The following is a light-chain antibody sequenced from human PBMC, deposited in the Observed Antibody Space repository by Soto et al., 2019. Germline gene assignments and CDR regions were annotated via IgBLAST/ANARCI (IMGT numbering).Light chain of an antibody. CDR3: QQSYSSPPT. CDR2: GAS. CDR1: QGISYH. J-gene: IGKJ1*01. Sequence: DLQMTQSPSSLSASVGDRVTITCRASQGISYHVAWYQQKPGKVPKLLIYGASTLQSGVPSRFSGSGSGTDFTLTISSLQPEDFATYYCQQSYSSPPTFGQGTKVEIK. V-gene: IGKV1-27*01.